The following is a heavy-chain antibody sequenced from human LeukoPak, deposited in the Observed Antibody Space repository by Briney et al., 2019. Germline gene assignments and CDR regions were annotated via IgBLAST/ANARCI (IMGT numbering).Heavy chain of an antibody. V-gene: IGHV4-34*01. D-gene: IGHD6-19*01. J-gene: IGHJ4*02. CDR3: ARGGGRSGWYFDY. CDR1: GGSFSDYN. CDR2: INHSGST. Sequence: SETLSLTCAVYGGSFSDYNWSWIRQPPGKGLEWIGEINHSGSTNYNPSLKSRVTISVDTSKNQFSLNLSSVTAADTAVYFCARGGGRSGWYFDYWGQGTLVTVSS.